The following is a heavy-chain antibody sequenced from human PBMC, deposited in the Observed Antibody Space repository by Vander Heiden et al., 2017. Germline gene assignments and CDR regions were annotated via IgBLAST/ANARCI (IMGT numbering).Heavy chain of an antibody. D-gene: IGHD3-22*01. CDR2: IQTSGST. CDR1: GGSISNYY. Sequence: QVQLQESGPGLVKPSETLSLTCTVSGGSISNYYWGWIRQPAGKGLEWIGRIQTSGSTNYNPSLKSRVTMSVDTSKNQFSLKLTSVTAADTAVYYCARGRYYYDSSGYYYYYDMDVWGQGTTVTVSS. V-gene: IGHV4-4*07. J-gene: IGHJ6*02. CDR3: ARGRYYYDSSGYYYYYDMDV.